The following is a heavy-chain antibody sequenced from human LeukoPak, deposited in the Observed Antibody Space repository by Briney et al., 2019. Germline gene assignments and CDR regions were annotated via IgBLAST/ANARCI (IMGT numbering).Heavy chain of an antibody. CDR2: FDPEDGET. Sequence: EASVKVSCKVSGYTLTELSMHWVRQAPGKGLEWMGGFDPEDGETIHAQKFQGRVTMTEDTSTDTAYMELSSLRSEDTAVYYCATVYYGSGSSSLDYWGQGTLVTVSS. D-gene: IGHD3-10*01. CDR3: ATVYYGSGSSSLDY. CDR1: GYTLTELS. J-gene: IGHJ4*02. V-gene: IGHV1-24*01.